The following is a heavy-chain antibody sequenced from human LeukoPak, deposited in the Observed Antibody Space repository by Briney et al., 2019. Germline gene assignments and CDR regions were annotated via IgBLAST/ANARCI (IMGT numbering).Heavy chain of an antibody. Sequence: ASVKVSCKASGNTFTGYYMHWVRQAPGQGLEWMGWINPNSGGTNYPQKFHGRVTMTRYTSISTAYIDLSRLRSDETAVSACARERILDNGNYFDYWGQGTLVTVSS. J-gene: IGHJ4*02. D-gene: IGHD2-15*01. CDR3: ARERILDNGNYFDY. CDR1: GNTFTGYY. V-gene: IGHV1-2*02. CDR2: INPNSGGT.